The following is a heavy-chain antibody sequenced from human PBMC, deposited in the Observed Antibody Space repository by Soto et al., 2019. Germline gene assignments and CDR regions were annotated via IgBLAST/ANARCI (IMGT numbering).Heavy chain of an antibody. J-gene: IGHJ4*02. CDR2: ISGSGGST. CDR3: AKSLNTYDSSGSDY. CDR1: GFTFSSYA. V-gene: IGHV3-23*01. D-gene: IGHD3-22*01. Sequence: GGSLRLSCAASGFTFSSYAMSWVRQAPGKGLEWVSAISGSGGSTYYADSVKGRFTISRDNSKNTLYLQMKSLRAEDTAVYYCAKSLNTYDSSGSDYWGQGTLVTVSS.